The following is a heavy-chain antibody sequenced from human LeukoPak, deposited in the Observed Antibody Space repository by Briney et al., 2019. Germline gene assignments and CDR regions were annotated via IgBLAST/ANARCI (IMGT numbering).Heavy chain of an antibody. CDR1: GGTFSSYA. J-gene: IGHJ6*03. Sequence: ASVKVSCKASGGTFSSYAISWVRQAPGQGLEWMGWISAYNGNTNYAQKLQGRVTMTTDTSTSTAYMELRSLRSDDTAVYYCARALEQSTNYDFWSGYYTSLVYYMDVWGKGTTVTVSS. CDR3: ARALEQSTNYDFWSGYYTSLVYYMDV. CDR2: ISAYNGNT. D-gene: IGHD3-3*01. V-gene: IGHV1-18*01.